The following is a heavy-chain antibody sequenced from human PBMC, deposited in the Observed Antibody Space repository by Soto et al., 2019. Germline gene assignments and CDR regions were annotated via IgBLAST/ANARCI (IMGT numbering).Heavy chain of an antibody. CDR1: DGSIXSGGYY. D-gene: IGHD2-21*02. CDR3: ARAQARDSVNY. J-gene: IGHJ4*02. V-gene: IGHV4-31*03. CDR2: IYYSGST. Sequence: XLXLTCTVSDGSIXSGGYYLSWIRQHPGKCLEWIGYIYYSGSTYYNQSLKSRVTISVDTSKNQFSLKLSSVTAADTAVYYCARAQARDSVNYWGQGTLVTVSS.